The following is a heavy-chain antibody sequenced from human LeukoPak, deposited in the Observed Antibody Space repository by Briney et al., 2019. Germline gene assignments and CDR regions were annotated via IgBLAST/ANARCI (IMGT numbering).Heavy chain of an antibody. D-gene: IGHD2-15*01. CDR2: IIPIFGTA. CDR1: GGTFSSYA. Sequence: ASVKVSCKASGGTFSSYAISWVRQAPGQGLEWMGGIIPIFGTAHYAQKFQGRVRITADESTSTAYMELSSLRSEDTAVYYCASQYCSGGSCYHRFDYWGQGTLVTVSS. J-gene: IGHJ4*02. V-gene: IGHV1-69*01. CDR3: ASQYCSGGSCYHRFDY.